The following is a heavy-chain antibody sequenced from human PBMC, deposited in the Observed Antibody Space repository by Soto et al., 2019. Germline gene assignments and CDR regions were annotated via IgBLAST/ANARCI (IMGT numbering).Heavy chain of an antibody. J-gene: IGHJ6*02. CDR3: ATCQLGEYYYAMDI. D-gene: IGHD7-27*01. CDR1: GDSITTYKW. V-gene: IGHV4-4*02. CDR2: IYDSGNT. Sequence: PLSLTCGVSGDSITTYKWWTWVRQTPGKGLEWIGEIYDSGNTRYNPSLKSRVTISKDTSKNELSLKLNSVTVADTAVYYCATCQLGEYYYAMDIWGQGTTVTVSS.